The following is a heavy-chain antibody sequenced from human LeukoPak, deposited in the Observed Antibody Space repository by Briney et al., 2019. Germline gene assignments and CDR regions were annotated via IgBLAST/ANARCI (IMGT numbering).Heavy chain of an antibody. D-gene: IGHD5-18*01. V-gene: IGHV4-34*01. CDR1: GGSFSGYY. CDR3: ARRTRGYSYGYGRYFDY. J-gene: IGHJ4*02. CDR2: INHSGST. Sequence: ETLSLTCAVYGGSFSGYYWSWIRQPPGKGLEWIGEINHSGSTNYNPSLKSRVTISVDTSKNQFSLKLSSVTAADTAVYYCARRTRGYSYGYGRYFDYWGQGTLVTLSS.